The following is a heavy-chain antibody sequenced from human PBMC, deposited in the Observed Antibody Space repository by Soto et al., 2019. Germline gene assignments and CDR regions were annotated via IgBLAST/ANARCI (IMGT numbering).Heavy chain of an antibody. Sequence: QVQLVQSGTVVQRRGSSVKVSCQASGGNFSSHGMAWVRQAPGQGLEWMGGIIPTFGTPTYAPKFQGRVTITADKSTNTAYMELSSLRSEDTGVYYCASERSAQYFDFWGQGTLITVSS. J-gene: IGHJ4*02. CDR3: ASERSAQYFDF. CDR1: GGNFSSHG. D-gene: IGHD1-26*01. V-gene: IGHV1-69*06. CDR2: IIPTFGTP.